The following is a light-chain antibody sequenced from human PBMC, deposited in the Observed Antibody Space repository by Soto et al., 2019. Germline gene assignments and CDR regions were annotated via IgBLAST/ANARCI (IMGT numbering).Light chain of an antibody. CDR1: SSDVGGYNY. CDR3: TSYTSRNTYF. Sequence: QSALTQPASVSASPGQSITISCTGTSSDVGGYNYVSWYQQHPGKAPKLIIYEVNNRPSGVSNRFSGSKSGHTASLTISGLQPEDEADYYCTSYTSRNTYFFGSGTKLTVL. CDR2: EVN. V-gene: IGLV2-14*01. J-gene: IGLJ1*01.